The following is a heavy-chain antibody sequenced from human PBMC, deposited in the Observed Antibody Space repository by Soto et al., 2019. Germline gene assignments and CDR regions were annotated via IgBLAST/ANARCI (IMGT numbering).Heavy chain of an antibody. J-gene: IGHJ6*03. D-gene: IGHD6-13*01. Sequence: GGSLRLSCAASGFIFSSYGMNWVRLAPGKGLEWVAVISFDGADAYYAASVKGRFTISRDKSKNTVYLQMNNLRAEDRSVYYCTKDHAPGPSYYYHMDVWGRGTTVTVSS. CDR1: GFIFSSYG. V-gene: IGHV3-30*18. CDR2: ISFDGADA. CDR3: TKDHAPGPSYYYHMDV.